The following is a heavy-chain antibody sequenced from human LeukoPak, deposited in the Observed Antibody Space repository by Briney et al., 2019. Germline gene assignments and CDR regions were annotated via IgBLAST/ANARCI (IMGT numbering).Heavy chain of an antibody. CDR3: ARGKVSHPEY. D-gene: IGHD2-8*01. V-gene: IGHV3-30*02. CDR2: IRYDGSNK. J-gene: IGHJ4*02. CDR1: GFTFSSYG. Sequence: PGGSLRLSCAASGFTFSSYGMHWVRQAPGKGLEWVAFIRYDGSNKYYADSVKGRFTISRDNSKNTLYLQMNSLRAEDTAVYYCARGKVSHPEYWGQGTLVTVSS.